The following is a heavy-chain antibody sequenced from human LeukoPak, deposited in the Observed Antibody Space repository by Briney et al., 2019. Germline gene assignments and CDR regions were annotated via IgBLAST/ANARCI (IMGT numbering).Heavy chain of an antibody. V-gene: IGHV4-34*01. CDR1: GGSFSAYY. CDR2: IDHTGST. Sequence: SETLSLTCAVYGGSFSAYYWSWIRQPPGKGLEWIGDIDHTGSTSYNPSLKSRVTIEVDTSKNQFSLKLNSVTAADTAVYYCARDTYNWSVDTFDPWGQGTLVTVSS. J-gene: IGHJ5*02. D-gene: IGHD1-20*01. CDR3: ARDTYNWSVDTFDP.